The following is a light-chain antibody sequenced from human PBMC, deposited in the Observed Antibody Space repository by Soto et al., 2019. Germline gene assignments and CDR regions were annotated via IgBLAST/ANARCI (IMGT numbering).Light chain of an antibody. Sequence: IQLTQSPSSLSASVGDSVTITCRASQDMSSHLAWYQQKPGKAPKVLIYAASTLETGIPSRCSGSGSGTDFTLTISSLQAEDFAAYYCQQVKSFLPLTFGGGTKVDIK. CDR3: QQVKSFLPLT. V-gene: IGKV1-9*01. CDR2: AAS. J-gene: IGKJ4*01. CDR1: QDMSSH.